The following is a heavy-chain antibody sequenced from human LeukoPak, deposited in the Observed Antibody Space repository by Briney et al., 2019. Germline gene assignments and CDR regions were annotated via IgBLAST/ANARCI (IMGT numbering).Heavy chain of an antibody. D-gene: IGHD3-3*02. V-gene: IGHV3-64D*09. Sequence: AGGSLRLSCSASGFTFSSYAMHWVRQAPGQGLEYVSTITGNGGRTYYADSVKGRFTISRDNSKNTLYLQMSSLRPEDTVVYYCVKVLGAYIADYWGQGTLVTVSS. J-gene: IGHJ4*02. CDR3: VKVLGAYIADY. CDR1: GFTFSSYA. CDR2: ITGNGGRT.